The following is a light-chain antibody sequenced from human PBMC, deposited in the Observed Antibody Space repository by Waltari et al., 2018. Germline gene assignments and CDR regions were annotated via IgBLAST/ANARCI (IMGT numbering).Light chain of an antibody. Sequence: QSALTQPASVSGSPGQSITISCTGTSSDVGGYNYVSWFQQHPGRAPKLMIYDVSKRPSVFSNRFAGSKSGNAASLTISGLQAEDEADYYCSSYTSISTLVFGVGTKVTVL. CDR2: DVS. V-gene: IGLV2-14*01. J-gene: IGLJ3*02. CDR3: SSYTSISTLV. CDR1: SSDVGGYNY.